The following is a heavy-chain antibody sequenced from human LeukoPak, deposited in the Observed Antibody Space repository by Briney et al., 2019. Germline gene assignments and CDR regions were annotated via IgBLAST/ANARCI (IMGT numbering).Heavy chain of an antibody. CDR3: ASSILAASDY. CDR1: GFTFRSYW. CDR2: INSDGSST. Sequence: GGSLRLSCAASGFTFRSYWMHWVRQAPGKGLVWVSRINSDGSSTNYADSVKGRFTISRDNAKNTLYLQMNSLRAGDTAVYYCASSILAASDYWDQGTLVTVSS. V-gene: IGHV3-74*01. J-gene: IGHJ4*02. D-gene: IGHD3-9*01.